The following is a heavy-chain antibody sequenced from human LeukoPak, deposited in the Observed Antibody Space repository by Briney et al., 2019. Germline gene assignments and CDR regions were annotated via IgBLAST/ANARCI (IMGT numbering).Heavy chain of an antibody. CDR1: GGSISSYY. D-gene: IGHD5-18*01. CDR2: IYTSGST. V-gene: IGHV4-4*07. CDR3: ARATKAMDNSRGLFWFDP. Sequence: SETLSLTWTVSGGSISSYYWSWIRQPAGKGLEWIGRIYTSGSTNYNPSLKSRVTISVDKSKNQFSLKLSSVTAADTAVYYCARATKAMDNSRGLFWFDPWGKGTLVTVSS. J-gene: IGHJ5*02.